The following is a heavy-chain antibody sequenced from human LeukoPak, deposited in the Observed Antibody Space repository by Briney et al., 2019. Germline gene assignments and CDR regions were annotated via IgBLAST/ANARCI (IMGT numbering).Heavy chain of an antibody. CDR2: IYPSDSDT. CDR1: GYTFISYW. CDR3: ARIEGNYYYYMDV. V-gene: IGHV5-51*01. J-gene: IGHJ6*03. Sequence: GESLKISCKGSGYTFISYWIGWVRQMPGKGLEWMGIIYPSDSDTRYSPSFQGQVTISVDKYITTAYLQWSSLKASDTAMYYCARIEGNYYYYMDVWGKGTTVTVSS.